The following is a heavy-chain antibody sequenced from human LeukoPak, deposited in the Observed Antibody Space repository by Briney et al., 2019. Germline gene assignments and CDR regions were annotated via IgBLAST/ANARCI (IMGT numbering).Heavy chain of an antibody. D-gene: IGHD3-10*01. CDR3: ARDSGKNYGMDV. V-gene: IGHV4-59*01. CDR2: IYYSGST. CDR1: AGSIISNY. J-gene: IGHJ6*02. Sequence: SETLSLTCTVSAGSIISNYWSWIRQPPGKGLEWIGDIYYSGSTNYNPPLESRVTISVDTFKNQFSLKLRSVTAADTAVYYCARDSGKNYGMDVWAQGTTVTVSS.